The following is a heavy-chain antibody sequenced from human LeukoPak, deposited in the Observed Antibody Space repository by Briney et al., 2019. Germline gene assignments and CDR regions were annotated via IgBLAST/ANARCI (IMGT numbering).Heavy chain of an antibody. Sequence: TGGSLRLSCAASGFSFSTYAMHWVRQAPGKGLDWVAMIWSDASNQYYADSVKGRFTISRDNSKNTLYLQLNSLRAEDTAVYYCAGPIIGGGFDYWGQGTLVTVSP. J-gene: IGHJ4*02. CDR2: IWSDASNQ. CDR3: AGPIIGGGFDY. D-gene: IGHD2-15*01. V-gene: IGHV3-33*01. CDR1: GFSFSTYA.